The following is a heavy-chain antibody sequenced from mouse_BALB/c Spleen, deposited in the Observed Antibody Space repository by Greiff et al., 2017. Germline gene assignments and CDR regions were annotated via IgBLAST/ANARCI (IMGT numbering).Heavy chain of an antibody. CDR3: ARNYGSSSYAMDY. J-gene: IGHJ4*01. CDR1: GYTFTSYW. CDR2: INPSTGYT. Sequence: QVQLKQSGAELAKPGASVKMSCKASGYTFTSYWMHWVKQRPGQGLEWIGYINPSTGYTEYNQKFKDKATLTADKSSSTAYMQLSSLTSEDSAVYYCARNYGSSSYAMDYWGQGTSVTVSS. D-gene: IGHD1-1*01. V-gene: IGHV1-7*01.